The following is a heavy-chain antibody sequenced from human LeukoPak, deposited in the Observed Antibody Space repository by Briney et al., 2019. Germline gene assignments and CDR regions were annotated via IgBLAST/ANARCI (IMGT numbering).Heavy chain of an antibody. D-gene: IGHD2-21*02. Sequence: GGSLRLSCAASGFTFTSYAMSWVRQAPGKGLEWVSSINGGGSTTYHADSVKGRFTISRDNSKNTLYPQMNSLRAEDTAVYYCAKDGAGVTADASDIWGQGTMVTVSS. J-gene: IGHJ3*02. CDR1: GFTFTSYA. CDR3: AKDGAGVTADASDI. CDR2: INGGGSTT. V-gene: IGHV3-23*01.